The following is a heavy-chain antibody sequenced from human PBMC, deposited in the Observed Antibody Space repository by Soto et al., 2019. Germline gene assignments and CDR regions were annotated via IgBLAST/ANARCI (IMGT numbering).Heavy chain of an antibody. J-gene: IGHJ4*02. Sequence: QVQLVESGGGVVQPGRSLRLSCAASGFTFSSYGMHWVRQAPGKGLEWVAVIWYDGINKYYADSVKGRFTISRDNSKNTLYLQMNSLRVEDTAVYYCARDRYSSGWYDLDYWGQGTLVTVSS. CDR1: GFTFSSYG. CDR2: IWYDGINK. V-gene: IGHV3-33*01. CDR3: ARDRYSSGWYDLDY. D-gene: IGHD6-19*01.